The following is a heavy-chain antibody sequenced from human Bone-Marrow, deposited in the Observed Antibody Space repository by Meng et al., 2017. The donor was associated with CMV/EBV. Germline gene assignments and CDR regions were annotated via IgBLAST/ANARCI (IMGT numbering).Heavy chain of an antibody. CDR3: ARVLRGGWSPL. V-gene: IGHV1-8*01. CDR1: GYTFTTSD. D-gene: IGHD6-19*01. CDR2: MNPNSGNT. J-gene: IGHJ1*01. Sequence: ASVKVSCKASGYTFTTSDINWVRQATGQGLEWMGWMNPNSGNTGYAQKFQGRVTMTRSTSISTAYMELSSLRSEDTAVYYCARVLRGGWSPLWGQGTLVTGSS.